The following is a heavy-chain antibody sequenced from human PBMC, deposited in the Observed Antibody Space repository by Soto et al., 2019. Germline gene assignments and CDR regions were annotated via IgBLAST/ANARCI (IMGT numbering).Heavy chain of an antibody. CDR2: ISAYNGNT. Sequence: GASVKVSCKASGYTFTSYGISWVRQAPGQGLEWMGWISAYNGNTNYAQKLQGRVTMTTDTSTSTAYMELRSLRSDDTAVYYCARGCSSTSCYADYGMDVWGQGTTVTVSS. D-gene: IGHD2-2*01. CDR3: ARGCSSTSCYADYGMDV. J-gene: IGHJ6*02. V-gene: IGHV1-18*04. CDR1: GYTFTSYG.